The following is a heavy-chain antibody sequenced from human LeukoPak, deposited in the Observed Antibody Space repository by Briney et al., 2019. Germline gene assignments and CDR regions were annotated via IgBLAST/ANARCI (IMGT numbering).Heavy chain of an antibody. CDR2: IRYDGSNK. D-gene: IGHD6-13*01. J-gene: IGHJ5*02. Sequence: GGSLRLSCAASGFTFSSYGMHWVRQAPGKGLEWVAFIRYDGSNKYYADSVKGRFTISRDNSKNTLYPQMNSLRAEDTAVYYCAKDDSSSWYGDWFDPWGQGTLVTVSS. CDR3: AKDDSSSWYGDWFDP. CDR1: GFTFSSYG. V-gene: IGHV3-30*02.